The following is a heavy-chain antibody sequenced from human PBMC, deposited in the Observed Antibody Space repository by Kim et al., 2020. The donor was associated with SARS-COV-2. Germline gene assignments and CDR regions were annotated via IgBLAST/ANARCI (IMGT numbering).Heavy chain of an antibody. D-gene: IGHD4-4*01. J-gene: IGHJ4*02. V-gene: IGHV3-21*01. CDR3: ARDLTTTYSNYDY. CDR1: GFTFSSYS. CDR2: ISSSSSYI. Sequence: GGSLRLSCAASGFTFSSYSMNWVRQAPGKGLEWVSSISSSSSYIYYADSVKGRFTISRDNAKNSLYLQMNSLRAEDTAVYYCARDLTTTYSNYDYWGQGTLVTVSS.